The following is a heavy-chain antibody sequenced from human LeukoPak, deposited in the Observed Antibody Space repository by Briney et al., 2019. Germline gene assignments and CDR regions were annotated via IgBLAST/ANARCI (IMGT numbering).Heavy chain of an antibody. CDR1: GGSISSSNW. J-gene: IGHJ4*02. CDR3: AREEYYGSGSYPDY. Sequence: SGTLSLTCAVSGGSISSSNWWSWVRPPPGKGLEWIGEIYHSGSTNYNPSLKSRVTISVDKSKNQFSLKLSSVTAADTAVYYCAREEYYGSGSYPDYWGQGTLVTVSS. CDR2: IYHSGST. V-gene: IGHV4-4*02. D-gene: IGHD3-10*01.